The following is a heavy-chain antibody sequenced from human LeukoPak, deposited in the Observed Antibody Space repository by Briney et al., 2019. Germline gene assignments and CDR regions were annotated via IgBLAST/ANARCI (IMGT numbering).Heavy chain of an antibody. CDR3: AKAAGDYGFFLYGY. J-gene: IGHJ4*02. V-gene: IGHV3-23*01. CDR1: GFTFSSHA. D-gene: IGHD4-17*01. CDR2: VSGSGSKT. Sequence: GGSLRLSCAASGFTFSSHAMSWVRQAPGKGLEWVTAVSGSGSKTYHADSVKGRFTISRDNSKNTLYLQMNSLRDEDTAVYYCAKAAGDYGFFLYGYWGQGTLVTVSS.